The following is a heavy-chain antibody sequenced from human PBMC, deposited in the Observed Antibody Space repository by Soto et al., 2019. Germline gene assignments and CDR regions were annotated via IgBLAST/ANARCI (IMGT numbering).Heavy chain of an antibody. D-gene: IGHD7-27*01. CDR3: ARVLGNDAFDI. J-gene: IGHJ3*02. V-gene: IGHV4-4*02. Sequence: SETLSLTCAASGDSINSSNWWSWVRQPPGKGLEWIGEIYHSGSTNYNPSLKNRVTISVDKSKNQFSLKLSSVTAADTALYYCARVLGNDAFDICGQGTMIT. CDR2: IYHSGST. CDR1: GDSINSSNW.